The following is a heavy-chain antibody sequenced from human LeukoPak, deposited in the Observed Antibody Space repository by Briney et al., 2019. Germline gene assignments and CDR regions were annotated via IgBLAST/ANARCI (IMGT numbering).Heavy chain of an antibody. J-gene: IGHJ3*01. CDR2: ISGSGGST. D-gene: IGHD6-13*01. CDR1: GFTFSRHS. V-gene: IGHV3-23*01. CDR3: AKGAAAGHG. Sequence: PGGSLRLSCAGSGFTFSRHSMNWVRQAPGKGLEWVSAISGSGGSTYYADSVKGRFTISRDNSKNTLYLQMNSLRAEDTAVYYCAKGAAAGHGWGQGTMVTVSS.